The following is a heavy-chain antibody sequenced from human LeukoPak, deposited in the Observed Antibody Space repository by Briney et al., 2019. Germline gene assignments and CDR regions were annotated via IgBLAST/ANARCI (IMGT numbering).Heavy chain of an antibody. V-gene: IGHV3-11*06. D-gene: IGHD1-26*01. CDR1: GFTFSDYY. CDR2: ISSSSSYT. J-gene: IGHJ4*02. CDR3: VKSAGRNGGN. Sequence: GGSLRLSCAASGFTFSDYYMSWIRQAPGKGLEWVSYISSSSSYTNYADSVRGRFTISRDNAKKSVYLQMNSLRAEDTAIYYCVKSAGRNGGNWGQGTLVTVSS.